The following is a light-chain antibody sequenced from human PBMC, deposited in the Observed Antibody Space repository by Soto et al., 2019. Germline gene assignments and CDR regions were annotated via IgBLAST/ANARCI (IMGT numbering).Light chain of an antibody. J-gene: IGLJ1*01. CDR2: DVR. V-gene: IGLV2-14*01. CDR1: SSDIGGYNF. CDR3: NSYRSVRTYV. Sequence: QSALTQPASVSGSPGQSITISCTGTSSDIGGYNFVSWYQQHPGKAPKLLIYDVRNRPSGVSNRFSRSKSGNTASLTISGLQAEDEADYYCNSYRSVRTYVFGSGTKLTVL.